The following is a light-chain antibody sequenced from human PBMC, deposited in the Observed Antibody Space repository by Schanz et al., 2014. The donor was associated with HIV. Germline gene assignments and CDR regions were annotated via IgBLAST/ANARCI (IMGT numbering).Light chain of an antibody. CDR2: KEY. CDR3: QQYDSSPVT. J-gene: IGKJ5*01. CDR1: QSIIIX. V-gene: IGKV1-5*03. Sequence: DIQMTQSPSTLSASVGDRVSITCRSSQSIIIXKKREKKKKKKKKKVLIYKEYSLESGVPSRFSGSGSGTEFTLTINSLQPDDFATYYCQQYDSSPVTFGQGTRLEIK.